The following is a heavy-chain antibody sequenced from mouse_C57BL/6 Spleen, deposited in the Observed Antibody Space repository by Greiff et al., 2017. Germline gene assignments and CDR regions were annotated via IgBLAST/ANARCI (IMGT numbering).Heavy chain of an antibody. CDR2: IYPGDGDT. Sequence: QVQLQQSGAELVKPGASVKISCKASGYAFSSYWMNWVKQRPGKGLEWIGQIYPGDGDTNYNGKFKGKATLTADKSSRTAYMQLSSLPSEDSAVYFCARSDYYGRGFAYWGQGTLVTVSA. V-gene: IGHV1-80*01. CDR3: ARSDYYGRGFAY. J-gene: IGHJ3*01. CDR1: GYAFSSYW. D-gene: IGHD1-1*01.